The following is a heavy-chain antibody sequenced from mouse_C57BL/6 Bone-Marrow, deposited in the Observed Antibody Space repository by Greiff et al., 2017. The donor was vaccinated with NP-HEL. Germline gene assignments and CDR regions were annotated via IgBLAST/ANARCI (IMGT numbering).Heavy chain of an antibody. Sequence: VQLQESGPGLVAPSQSLSITCTVSGFSLTSYAISWVRQPPGKGLEWLGVIWTGGGTNYNSALKSRLSISKDNSKSQVFLKMNSLQTDDTARYYCARNGYYSNYGAMDYWGQGTSVTVSS. V-gene: IGHV2-9-1*01. D-gene: IGHD2-5*01. CDR1: GFSLTSYA. CDR2: IWTGGGT. CDR3: ARNGYYSNYGAMDY. J-gene: IGHJ4*01.